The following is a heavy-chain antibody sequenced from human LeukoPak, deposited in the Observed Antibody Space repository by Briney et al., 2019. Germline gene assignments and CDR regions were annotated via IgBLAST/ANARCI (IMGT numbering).Heavy chain of an antibody. CDR1: GFTFTNFW. J-gene: IGHJ4*02. Sequence: GGPLRLSCAASGFTFTNFWMSWVRQAPGKGLEWVANIKQGGSEKYYVDSVKGRFTISRDNAKNSLYLQMNSLRAEDTAVYYCAREGVSRGFDYWGQGTLVTVSS. CDR2: IKQGGSEK. CDR3: AREGVSRGFDY. D-gene: IGHD2-8*01. V-gene: IGHV3-7*03.